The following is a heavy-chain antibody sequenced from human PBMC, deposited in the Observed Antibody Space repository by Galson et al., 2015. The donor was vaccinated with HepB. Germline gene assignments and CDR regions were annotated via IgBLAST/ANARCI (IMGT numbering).Heavy chain of an antibody. J-gene: IGHJ4*02. CDR3: ARDPSADFWSGFHDY. CDR2: ISYDGSKK. V-gene: IGHV3-30*04. CDR1: GFTFSSYA. Sequence: YLRISCAASGFTFSSYALQWVRQAPGKGMEWVALISYDGSKKYYADHVKGRFTISRDNSRNTLSLQINSLRTEDTAVYYCARDPSADFWSGFHDYWGQGNLVTVSS. D-gene: IGHD3-3*01.